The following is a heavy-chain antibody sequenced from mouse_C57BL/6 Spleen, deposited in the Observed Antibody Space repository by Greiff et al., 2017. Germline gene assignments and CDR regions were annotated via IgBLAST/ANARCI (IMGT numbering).Heavy chain of an antibody. CDR1: GYSITSGYY. Sequence: EVQLQESGPGLVKPSQSLSLTCSVTGYSITSGYYWNWIRQFPGNKLEWMGYISYDGSNNYNPSLKNRISITRDTSKNQFFLKLNSVTTEDTATYYCARVNWDEYFDVWGTGTTVTVSS. V-gene: IGHV3-6*01. D-gene: IGHD4-1*01. CDR2: ISYDGSN. CDR3: ARVNWDEYFDV. J-gene: IGHJ1*03.